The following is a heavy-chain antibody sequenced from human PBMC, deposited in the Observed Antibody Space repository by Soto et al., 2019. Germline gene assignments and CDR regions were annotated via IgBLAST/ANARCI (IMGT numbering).Heavy chain of an antibody. CDR2: ISGSGGST. J-gene: IGHJ4*02. V-gene: IGHV3-23*01. Sequence: GGSLRLSCAASGFTFSSYAMSWVRQAPGKGLEWVSAISGSGGSTYYADSVKGRFTIARDNSKNTLYLQMNSLRAEDTAVYYCAKIGDILTGGFDYWGQGTLVTVSS. CDR1: GFTFSSYA. CDR3: AKIGDILTGGFDY. D-gene: IGHD3-9*01.